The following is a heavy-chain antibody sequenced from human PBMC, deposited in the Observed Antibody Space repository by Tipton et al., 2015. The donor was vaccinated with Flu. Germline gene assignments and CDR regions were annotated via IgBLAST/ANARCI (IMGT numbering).Heavy chain of an antibody. Sequence: LRLSCAVYGGSFSGYYWSWIRQPPGKGLEWIGEINHSGSSNYNPSLKSRVTISVDTSKNQFSLKLSSVTAADTAVYYCARTEPRTLYYFDFWGQGTLVTVSS. J-gene: IGHJ4*02. D-gene: IGHD1-14*01. CDR2: INHSGSS. CDR1: GGSFSGYY. CDR3: ARTEPRTLYYFDF. V-gene: IGHV4-34*01.